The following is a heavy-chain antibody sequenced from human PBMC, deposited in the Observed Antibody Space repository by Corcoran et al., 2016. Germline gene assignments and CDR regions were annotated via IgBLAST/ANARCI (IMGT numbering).Heavy chain of an antibody. CDR2: INPDSGGT. D-gene: IGHD2-21*02. CDR3: ARASPDSYDYYGLGV. CDR1: GYTFTGYY. V-gene: IGHV1-2*04. Sequence: QVQLVQSGAEVKKPGASVKVSCKASGYTFTGYYMHWVRQAPGQGLEWMGWINPDSGGTSYAQKFQGWVTLTRDKSISTAYMDLSRLTSDDTALYDCARASPDSYDYYGLGVWGQGTTVIVSS. J-gene: IGHJ6*02.